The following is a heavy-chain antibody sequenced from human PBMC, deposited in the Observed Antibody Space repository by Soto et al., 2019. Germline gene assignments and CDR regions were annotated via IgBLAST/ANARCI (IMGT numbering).Heavy chain of an antibody. CDR3: AHTWWWHFDY. D-gene: IGHD2-21*01. J-gene: IGHJ4*02. V-gene: IGHV2-5*01. CDR2: IYWKDDK. CDR1: GFSLRTTGVG. Sequence: QITLKESGPTLVEPTQTLTLTCTYSGFSLRTTGVGVGWIRQPPGKALEWLGIIYWKDDKRYSPSLKNRFTLTSDISKCQVVLTMTNMDPVDTATYYCAHTWWWHFDYGGQGTLVIVSS.